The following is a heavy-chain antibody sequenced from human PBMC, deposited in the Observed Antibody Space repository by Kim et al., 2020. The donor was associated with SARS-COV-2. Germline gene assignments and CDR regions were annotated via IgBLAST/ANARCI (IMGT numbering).Heavy chain of an antibody. J-gene: IGHJ4*02. CDR1: GFTFSDHY. CDR3: ARLVRDLVTGDY. D-gene: IGHD2-15*01. V-gene: IGHV3-72*01. CDR2: TRDKASGYTT. Sequence: GGSLRLSCAASGFTFSDHYMDWVRQAPGKGLEWVGRTRDKASGYTTEYAASVKGRFTIFRDDSKDSLYLQMDSLKTEDTAVYYCARLVRDLVTGDYWGQGILVTVSS.